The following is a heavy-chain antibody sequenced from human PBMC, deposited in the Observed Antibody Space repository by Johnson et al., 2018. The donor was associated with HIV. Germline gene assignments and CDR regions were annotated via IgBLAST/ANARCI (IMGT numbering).Heavy chain of an antibody. V-gene: IGHV3-30*03. CDR1: GFTFSSYA. CDR2: ISYDGSNK. Sequence: QVQLVESGGGVVQPGRSLRLSCAASGFTFSSYAMHWVRQAPGKGLEWVAVISYDGSNKYYADSVKGRFTISRDNAKKSLYLQMNSLRAEDTALYYCARDSTPWGGDYVGYAFYIWGRGTMVTVSS. J-gene: IGHJ3*02. D-gene: IGHD4-17*01. CDR3: ARDSTPWGGDYVGYAFYI.